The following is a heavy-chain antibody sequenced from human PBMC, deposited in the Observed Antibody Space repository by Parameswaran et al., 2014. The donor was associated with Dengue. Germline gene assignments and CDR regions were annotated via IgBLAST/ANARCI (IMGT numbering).Heavy chain of an antibody. J-gene: IGHJ4*02. D-gene: IGHD6-19*01. Sequence: WIRQPPGKGLEWVAVTSYDGVNKYYADSVKGRFTISRDNSKNTLYLQMNSLRAEDTAVYYCAEGAVAGYFDYWGQGTLVTVSS. CDR2: TSYDGVNK. CDR3: AEGAVAGYFDY. V-gene: IGHV3-30-3*01.